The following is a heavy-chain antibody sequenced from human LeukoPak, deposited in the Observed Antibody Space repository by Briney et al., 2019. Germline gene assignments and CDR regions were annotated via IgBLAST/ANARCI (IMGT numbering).Heavy chain of an antibody. CDR3: AKGRGYCTGGSCYSDY. CDR2: ISGSGGST. J-gene: IGHJ4*02. CDR1: GFTFSNYA. Sequence: GGSLRLSCTASGFTFSNYAMSWVRQAPGKGLEWVSTISGSGGSTYYADSVKGRFTISRDNSKTTLYLQMNSLRVEDTAIYYCAKGRGYCTGGSCYSDYWGQGTLVTVPS. V-gene: IGHV3-23*01. D-gene: IGHD2-15*01.